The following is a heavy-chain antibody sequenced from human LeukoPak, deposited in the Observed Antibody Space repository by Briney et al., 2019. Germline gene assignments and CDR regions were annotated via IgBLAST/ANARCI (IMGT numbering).Heavy chain of an antibody. CDR2: ISSSGSTI. J-gene: IGHJ6*03. Sequence: GGSLRLSCAASGFTFSSYEMNWVRQAPGKGLEWVSYISSSGSTIYYADSVKGRFTISRDNAKNSLYLQMNSLRAEDTAVYYCAREVLYPAQSRYFDPYYYYMDVWGKGTTVTVSS. V-gene: IGHV3-48*03. CDR1: GFTFSSYE. CDR3: AREVLYPAQSRYFDPYYYYMDV. D-gene: IGHD3-9*01.